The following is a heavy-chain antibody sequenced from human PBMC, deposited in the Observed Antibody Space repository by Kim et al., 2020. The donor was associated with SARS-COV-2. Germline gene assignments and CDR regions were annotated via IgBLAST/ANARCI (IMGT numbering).Heavy chain of an antibody. D-gene: IGHD5-12*01. CDR3: ARIGEMATIRLDY. Sequence: SPSFQGQVTISADKSISTAYLQWSSLKASDTAMYYCARIGEMATIRLDYWGQGTLVTVSS. V-gene: IGHV5-51*01. J-gene: IGHJ4*02.